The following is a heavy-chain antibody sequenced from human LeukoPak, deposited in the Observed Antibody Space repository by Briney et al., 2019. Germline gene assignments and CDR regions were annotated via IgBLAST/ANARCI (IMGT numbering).Heavy chain of an antibody. V-gene: IGHV3-30*02. J-gene: IGHJ3*02. D-gene: IGHD3-22*01. Sequence: GGSLRLSCAASGFTFSSYGMHWVRQAPGKGLEWVAFIRYDGSNKYYADSVKGRFTISRDNSKNTLYLQMNSLRAEDTAVYYCARWRHSSGFGAFDIWGQGTMVTVSS. CDR2: IRYDGSNK. CDR1: GFTFSSYG. CDR3: ARWRHSSGFGAFDI.